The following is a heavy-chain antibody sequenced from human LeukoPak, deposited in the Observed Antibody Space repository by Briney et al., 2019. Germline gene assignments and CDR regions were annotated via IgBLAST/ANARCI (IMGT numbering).Heavy chain of an antibody. Sequence: GGSLRLSCAASGFTFSSYGMHWVRQAPGKGLEWVAFIRYDGSNKYYAESVKGRFTISRENCQNKLYLQMNSLRAEDTAVYYCAKDFSGHGLVDYWGQGTLVTVSS. V-gene: IGHV3-30*02. CDR2: IRYDGSNK. CDR3: AKDFSGHGLVDY. J-gene: IGHJ4*02. CDR1: GFTFSSYG. D-gene: IGHD5-12*01.